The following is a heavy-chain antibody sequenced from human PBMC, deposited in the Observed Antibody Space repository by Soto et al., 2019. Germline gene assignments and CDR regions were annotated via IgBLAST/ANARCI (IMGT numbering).Heavy chain of an antibody. CDR3: ARVANWRDGDY. V-gene: IGHV3-21*01. Sequence: GGSLRLSCAASGFTFSSYSMNWFRQAPGKGLEWVSSISSSSSYIYYADSVKGRFTISRDNAKNSLYLQMNSLRAEDTAVYYCARVANWRDGDYWGQGTLVTVSS. D-gene: IGHD1-20*01. CDR1: GFTFSSYS. CDR2: ISSSSSYI. J-gene: IGHJ4*02.